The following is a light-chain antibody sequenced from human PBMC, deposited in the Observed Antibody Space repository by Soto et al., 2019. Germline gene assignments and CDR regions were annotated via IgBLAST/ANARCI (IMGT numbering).Light chain of an antibody. Sequence: DIQMTQSPSSLSAFVGDRVTITCRASQSISSYLNWYQQKPGKAPKLLIYLASSLQSGVPSRFSGSGSGTDFTLTISSLQPEDFATYFCQQSYTTPVYSFGQGTKLEIK. J-gene: IGKJ2*01. CDR3: QQSYTTPVYS. CDR1: QSISSY. V-gene: IGKV1-39*01. CDR2: LAS.